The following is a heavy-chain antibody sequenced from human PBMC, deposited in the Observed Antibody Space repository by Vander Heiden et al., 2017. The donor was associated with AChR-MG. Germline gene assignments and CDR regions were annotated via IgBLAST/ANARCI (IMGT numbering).Heavy chain of an antibody. CDR1: AYTITSYG. J-gene: IGHJ2*01. Sequence: QVQLVQSGAEVKKPGASVKASRKASAYTITSYGIGGVRQAPGQGLEWKGWISAYNGNTSDAQKLQGEVTMTRQTSTSRAYMELRSMRPDDTAVYYCARDKQLGVGVAGSYWYFDLWGRGTLVTVSS. CDR2: ISAYNGNT. CDR3: ARDKQLGVGVAGSYWYFDL. D-gene: IGHD6-19*01. V-gene: IGHV1-18*04.